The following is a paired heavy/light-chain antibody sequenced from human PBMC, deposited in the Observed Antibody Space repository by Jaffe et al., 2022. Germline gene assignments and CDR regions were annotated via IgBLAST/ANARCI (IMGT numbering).Heavy chain of an antibody. J-gene: IGHJ4*02. CDR3: ASRPYYDFWSGNYDY. V-gene: IGHV1-2*06. Sequence: QVQLVQSGAEVKKPGASVKVSCKASGYTFTAYYMHWVRQAPGQGLEWMGRINPSSGGTNYAQKFQGRVTVTRDTSINTAYMELSRLRSDDTAVYYCASRPYYDFWSGNYDYWGQGTLVTVSS. CDR2: INPSSGGT. D-gene: IGHD3-3*01. CDR1: GYTFTAYY.
Light chain of an antibody. V-gene: IGKV1-5*03. J-gene: IGKJ1*01. CDR2: KAS. CDR3: QQYSGYSWT. Sequence: DIQMTQSPFTLSASVGDRVTITCRASQSISSWLAWYQQKPGKAPKLLIYKASSLESGVPSRFSGSGSGTEFTLTISSLQPDDFATYYCQQYSGYSWTFGQGTKVEIE. CDR1: QSISSW.